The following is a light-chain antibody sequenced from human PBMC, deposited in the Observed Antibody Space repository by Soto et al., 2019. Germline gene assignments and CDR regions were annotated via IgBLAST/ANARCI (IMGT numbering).Light chain of an antibody. Sequence: EIVLTQSPATLSLSLGETATPSCRASQSVSTYLAWYQLKPGQPPRLLIYTASNRASGIPARFSGSGSGTDFTLTISSLEPEDFAVYYCQQRVNWPRTTSGQGTRLEIK. J-gene: IGKJ5*01. CDR2: TAS. V-gene: IGKV3-11*01. CDR3: QQRVNWPRTT. CDR1: QSVSTY.